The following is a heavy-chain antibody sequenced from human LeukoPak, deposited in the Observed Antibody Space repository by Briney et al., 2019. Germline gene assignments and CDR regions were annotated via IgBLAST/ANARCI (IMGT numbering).Heavy chain of an antibody. J-gene: IGHJ4*02. V-gene: IGHV3-30-3*01. CDR1: GFTFSSYA. Sequence: GRSMRLSCAASGFTFSSYAMHWVRQAPGKGLELVAVISYDGSNKYYADSVKGRFTISRDNSKNTLYLQMNSLRAEDTAVYYCARDFETVAGTRYFDYWGQGTLVTVSS. CDR3: ARDFETVAGTRYFDY. CDR2: ISYDGSNK. D-gene: IGHD6-19*01.